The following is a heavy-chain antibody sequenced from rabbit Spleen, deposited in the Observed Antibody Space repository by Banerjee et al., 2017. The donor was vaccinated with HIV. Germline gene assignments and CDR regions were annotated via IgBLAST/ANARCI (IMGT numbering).Heavy chain of an antibody. CDR1: GFSFSTDYY. CDR2: INAITGKA. D-gene: IGHD4-1*01. J-gene: IGHJ4*01. CDR3: ARDTGAFNDFNL. Sequence: QQQLEESGGGLVKPGGTLTLTCTASGFSFSTDYYVCWVRQAPGKGLDWIACINAITGKAVYANWAKGRSTFSKTSSTTVTLQMTSLTAADTATYFCARDTGAFNDFNLWGPGTLVTVS. V-gene: IGHV1S45*01.